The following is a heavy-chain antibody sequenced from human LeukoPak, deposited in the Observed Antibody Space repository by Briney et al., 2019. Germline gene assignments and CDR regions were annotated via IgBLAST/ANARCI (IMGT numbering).Heavy chain of an antibody. V-gene: IGHV3-23*01. CDR3: ASRYRSSYY. CDR2: ISSGGFTT. D-gene: IGHD6-6*01. J-gene: IGHJ4*02. CDR1: GFTFSSSYV. Sequence: GGSLRLSCAASGFTFSSSYVMTWVRQAPGKGLEWVSTISSGGFTTSYADSVKGRFTIARCISKITLYLQANSMRVEDTAVYYCASRYRSSYYWGQGTLVTVSS.